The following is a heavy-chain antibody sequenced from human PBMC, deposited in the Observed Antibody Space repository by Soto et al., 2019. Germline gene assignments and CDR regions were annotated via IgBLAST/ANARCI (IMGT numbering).Heavy chain of an antibody. J-gene: IGHJ5*02. V-gene: IGHV4-30-2*01. CDR3: ARVPSP. CDR2: IYHSGST. Sequence: SDTLSLTCAVSGVSISSGGYSWSWIRQPPGKGLEWIGYIYHSGSTYYNPSLKSRVTISVDRSKNQFSLKVSSVTAADTAVYYCARVPSPWGQGTLVTVSS. CDR1: GVSISSGGYS.